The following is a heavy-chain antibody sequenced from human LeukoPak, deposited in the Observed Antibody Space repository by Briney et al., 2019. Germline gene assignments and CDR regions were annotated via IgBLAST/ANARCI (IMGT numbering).Heavy chain of an antibody. J-gene: IGHJ6*02. V-gene: IGHV3-21*04. CDR3: AKAPHLVYYYYGMDV. Sequence: GGSLRLSCAASGFTFSSYSMNWVRQAPGKGLEWVSSISSSSSYIYYADSVKGRFTISRDNAKNSLYLQMNSLRADDTAVYYCAKAPHLVYYYYGMDVWGQGTTVTVSS. CDR1: GFTFSSYS. D-gene: IGHD6-6*01. CDR2: ISSSSSYI.